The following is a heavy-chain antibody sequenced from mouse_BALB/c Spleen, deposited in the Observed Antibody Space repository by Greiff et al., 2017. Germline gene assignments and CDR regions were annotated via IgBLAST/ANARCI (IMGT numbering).Heavy chain of an antibody. V-gene: IGHV1S135*01. CDR2: IDPYNGGT. CDR3: ARMYDYDGFAY. CDR1: GYAFTSYN. J-gene: IGHJ3*01. Sequence: EVKLVESGPELVKPGASVKVSCKASGYAFTSYNMYWVKQSHGKSLEWIGYIDPYNGGTSYNQKFKGKATLTVDKSSSTAYMHLNSLTSEDSAVYYCARMYDYDGFAYWGQGTLVTVSA. D-gene: IGHD2-4*01.